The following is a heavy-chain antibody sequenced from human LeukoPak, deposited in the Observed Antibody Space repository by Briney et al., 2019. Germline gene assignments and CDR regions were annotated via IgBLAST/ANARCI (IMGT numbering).Heavy chain of an antibody. Sequence: PSGTLSLTCTVSGGPISSYYWSWIRQPPGKGLEWIGYIYYSGSTNYNPSLKSRVTISVDTSKNQFSLKLSSVTAADTAVYYCARGVDCSGGSCLDYWGQGTLVTVSS. V-gene: IGHV4-59*01. CDR2: IYYSGST. D-gene: IGHD2-15*01. CDR1: GGPISSYY. J-gene: IGHJ4*02. CDR3: ARGVDCSGGSCLDY.